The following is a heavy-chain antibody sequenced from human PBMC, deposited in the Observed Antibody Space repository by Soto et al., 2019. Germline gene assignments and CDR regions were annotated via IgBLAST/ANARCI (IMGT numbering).Heavy chain of an antibody. Sequence: ETLSLTCTVSGGSISSGDYYWSWIRQPPGKGLEWIGYIYYSGSTNYNPSLKSRVIISVDTSKNQFSLKLSSVTAADTAVYYCAGVWGGAFDIWGQGTMVTVSS. D-gene: IGHD3-10*01. CDR1: GGSISSGDYY. CDR3: AGVWGGAFDI. CDR2: IYYSGST. J-gene: IGHJ3*02. V-gene: IGHV4-61*08.